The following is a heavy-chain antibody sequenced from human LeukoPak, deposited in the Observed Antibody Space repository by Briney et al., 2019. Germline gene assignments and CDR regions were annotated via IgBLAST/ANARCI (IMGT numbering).Heavy chain of an antibody. J-gene: IGHJ6*03. Sequence: ASVKVSCKASGYTFTSYDINWVRQATGQGLEWMGWMNPNSGNTGYAQKFQGRVTITRNTSISTAYMELSSLRSEDTAVYYCAKDRRDYYYYYYMDVWGKGTTVTISS. D-gene: IGHD2-21*02. CDR2: MNPNSGNT. CDR1: GYTFTSYD. V-gene: IGHV1-8*03. CDR3: AKDRRDYYYYYYMDV.